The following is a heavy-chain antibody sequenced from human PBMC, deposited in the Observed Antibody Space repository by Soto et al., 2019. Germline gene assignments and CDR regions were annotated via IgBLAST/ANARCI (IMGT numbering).Heavy chain of an antibody. J-gene: IGHJ4*02. D-gene: IGHD3-22*01. CDR3: VKGEYYYDSSGYYPFEY. CDR1: GFTFSSYA. CDR2: ISTNGGST. Sequence: GGSLRLSCSASGFTFSSYAMHWVRQAPGKGLEYVSSISTNGGSTHYADSVKGRFTISRDNSKNTQYLQMSSLRADDTAVYYCVKGEYYYDSSGYYPFEYCGQGTLVTVSS. V-gene: IGHV3-64D*06.